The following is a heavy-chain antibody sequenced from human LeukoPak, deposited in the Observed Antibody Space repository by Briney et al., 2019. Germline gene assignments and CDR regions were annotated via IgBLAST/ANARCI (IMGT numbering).Heavy chain of an antibody. CDR1: GFTFSSYG. D-gene: IGHD3-22*01. CDR3: AKDLHDSSGPIDY. V-gene: IGHV3-30*18. J-gene: IGHJ4*02. Sequence: PGGSLRLSCAASGFTFSSYGMHWVRQAPGKGLEWVAVISYDGSNKYYADSVKGRFTISRDNSKNTLYLQMNSLRAEDTAVYYCAKDLHDSSGPIDYWGQGTLVTVSS. CDR2: ISYDGSNK.